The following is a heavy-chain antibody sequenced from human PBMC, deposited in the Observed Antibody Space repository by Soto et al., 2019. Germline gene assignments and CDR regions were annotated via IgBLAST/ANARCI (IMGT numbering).Heavy chain of an antibody. CDR3: ARTGKFYYYDTSGLPFDP. CDR2: IYHLGTT. Sequence: SETLSLTCTVSGDTIISTRWWSWVRLSPGKGLEWIGDIYHLGTTHYNPSLKSRATLSVDKSKNQFSLKLTSVTAADTAVYFCARTGKFYYYDTSGLPFDPWGPGILVTVSS. D-gene: IGHD3-22*01. J-gene: IGHJ5*02. CDR1: GDTIISTRW. V-gene: IGHV4-4*02.